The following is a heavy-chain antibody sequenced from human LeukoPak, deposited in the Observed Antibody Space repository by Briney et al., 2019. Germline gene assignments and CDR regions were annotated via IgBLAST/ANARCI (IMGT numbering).Heavy chain of an antibody. J-gene: IGHJ4*02. D-gene: IGHD5-18*01. CDR1: GDSISSSNYY. V-gene: IGHV4-39*01. CDR2: IYYSGIT. Sequence: SETLSLTCIVSGDSISSSNYYWGWIRQPPGKGLEWVGSIYYSGITCYRSSLKSRVTISVDTSKNQFSLKLSSVTAADTAVYYCARHDTDVPRVDFFDYWGQGTLVTVSS. CDR3: ARHDTDVPRVDFFDY.